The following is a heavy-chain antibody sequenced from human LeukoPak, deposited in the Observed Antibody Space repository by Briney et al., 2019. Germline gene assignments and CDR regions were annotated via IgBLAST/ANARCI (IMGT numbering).Heavy chain of an antibody. CDR1: GGSISSGSYY. CDR2: MYYSGSYSGST. Sequence: SETLSLTCTVSGGSISSGSYYWGWIRQPPGKGLEWIGSMYYSGSYSGSTYYNPSLKSRATISVDTSKNQLSLNLSSVTAADTAVYYCARSHHNYGVDVWGQGTTVTVSS. V-gene: IGHV4-39*01. CDR3: ARSHHNYGVDV. D-gene: IGHD1-14*01. J-gene: IGHJ6*02.